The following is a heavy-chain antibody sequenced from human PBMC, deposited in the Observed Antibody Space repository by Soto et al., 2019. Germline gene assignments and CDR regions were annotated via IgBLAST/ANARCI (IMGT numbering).Heavy chain of an antibody. J-gene: IGHJ4*01. D-gene: IGHD3-22*01. CDR1: GYSLTSYG. Sequence: ASVKVSCKASGYSLTSYGISWVRQAPGQGPEWMGWISGHNGNTNHPQSLQGRVTMTTDTSRNTAYMELRSLRSDDTAVYYCARHRFNYYDDTVYYYFDYWGQ. CDR3: ARHRFNYYDDTVYYYFDY. CDR2: ISGHNGNT. V-gene: IGHV1-18*04.